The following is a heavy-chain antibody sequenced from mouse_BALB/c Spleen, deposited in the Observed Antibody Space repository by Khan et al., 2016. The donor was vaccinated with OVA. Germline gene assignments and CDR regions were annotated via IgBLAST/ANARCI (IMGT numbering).Heavy chain of an antibody. CDR3: ARGNYYGYYYDY. Sequence: EVQLVESGPGLVKPSQSLSLTCTVTGYSITSGYAWIWIRQFPGNKLEWMGYISYSGVISSNRSLKSRISITRDTSKNQFFLQLNSLTTEDTATYYCARGNYYGYYYDYWGQGTTLTVSS. CDR1: GYSITSGYA. CDR2: ISYSGVI. V-gene: IGHV3-2*02. J-gene: IGHJ2*01. D-gene: IGHD1-1*01.